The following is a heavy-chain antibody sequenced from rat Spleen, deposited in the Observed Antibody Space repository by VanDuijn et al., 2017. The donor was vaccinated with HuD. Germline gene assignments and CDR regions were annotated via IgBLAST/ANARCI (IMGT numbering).Heavy chain of an antibody. D-gene: IGHD1-11*01. CDR1: GFTFSDYY. CDR2: ISYEGNTA. Sequence: VQLVESGGVLVQPGRSMKLSCAASGFTFSDYYMAWVRQAPKKGLEWVASISYEGNTAFYGDSMKGRFTISSDNAKSTLYLQISSLRYEDTATYYCARQEDYGGYSRDYFGYWGQGVVVTVSS. CDR3: ARQEDYGGYSRDYFGY. J-gene: IGHJ2*01. V-gene: IGHV5-22*01.